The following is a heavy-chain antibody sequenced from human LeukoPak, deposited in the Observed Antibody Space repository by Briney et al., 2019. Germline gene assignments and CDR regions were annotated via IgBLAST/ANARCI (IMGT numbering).Heavy chain of an antibody. D-gene: IGHD6-19*01. CDR1: GFTFDDHG. J-gene: IGHJ4*02. CDR3: ASTQSLDYSSGWYGDY. V-gene: IGHV3-66*01. CDR2: IYSGGST. Sequence: GGSLRVSCAASGFTFDDHGMSWVRQAPGKGLEWVSVIYSGGSTYYADSVKGRFTISRDNSKNTLYLQMNSLRAEDTAVYYCASTQSLDYSSGWYGDYWGQGTLVTVSS.